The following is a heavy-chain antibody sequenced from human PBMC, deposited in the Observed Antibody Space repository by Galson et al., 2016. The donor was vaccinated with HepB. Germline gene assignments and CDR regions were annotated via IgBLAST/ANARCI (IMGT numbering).Heavy chain of an antibody. Sequence: TLSLTCTVSGGSISSGGYYWSWIRQHPGKGLEWIGYIYYSGSTYYDPSLKSRVTMSADTSENQFSLKLSSVTAADTAVYYCARHVLGYCDTSGCTSNNFDYWGQGTLVPVSS. CDR3: ARHVLGYCDTSGCTSNNFDY. CDR1: GGSISSGGYY. D-gene: IGHD2-15*01. CDR2: IYYSGST. V-gene: IGHV4-31*03. J-gene: IGHJ4*02.